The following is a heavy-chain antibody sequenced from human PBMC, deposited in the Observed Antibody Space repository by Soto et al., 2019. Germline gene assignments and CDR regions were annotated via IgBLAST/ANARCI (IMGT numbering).Heavy chain of an antibody. Sequence: GGSLRLSCAVSGFSVSSNFMSWVRQAPGKGLEWVSVMYSSGTTHDADSVKGRFTISRDNSKNTVYLELNSLRVDGTAVYYCARSSRKDYNFAMDTWGQGTTVTVSS. CDR1: GFSVSSNF. J-gene: IGHJ6*02. D-gene: IGHD6-6*01. V-gene: IGHV3-53*01. CDR2: MYSSGTT. CDR3: ARSSRKDYNFAMDT.